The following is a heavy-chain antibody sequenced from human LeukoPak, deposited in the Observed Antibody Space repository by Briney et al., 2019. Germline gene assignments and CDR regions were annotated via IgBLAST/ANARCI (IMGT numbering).Heavy chain of an antibody. CDR2: IYSSGST. D-gene: IGHD1-26*01. CDR1: GGSISSYY. CDR3: AREPNYSGSYLPDY. J-gene: IGHJ4*02. V-gene: IGHV4-4*07. Sequence: ASETLSLTCTVSGGSISSYYWTWIRQPAGKGLEWIGRIYSSGSTNYNPSLKGRVTMSVDTSKNQFSLKLTSVTAADTAVYYCAREPNYSGSYLPDYWGQGTLVTVSS.